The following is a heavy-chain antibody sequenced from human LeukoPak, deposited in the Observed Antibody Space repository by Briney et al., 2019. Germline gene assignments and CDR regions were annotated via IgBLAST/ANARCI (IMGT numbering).Heavy chain of an antibody. CDR3: ARDWGHTGFDY. CDR1: GYIFTNYN. D-gene: IGHD7-27*01. Sequence: ASVKVSCKTSGYIFTNYNVHWVRQAPGQGLEWMGWINPNSGGTNYAQKFQGRVTMTRDTSISTAYMELSRLRSDDTAVYYCARDWGHTGFDYWGQGTLVTVSS. J-gene: IGHJ4*02. V-gene: IGHV1-2*02. CDR2: INPNSGGT.